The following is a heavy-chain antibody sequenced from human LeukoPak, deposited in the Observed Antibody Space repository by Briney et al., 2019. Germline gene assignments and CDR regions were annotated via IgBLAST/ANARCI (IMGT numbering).Heavy chain of an antibody. Sequence: PGGSLRLSCAASGFTFSSYAIHWVRQAPGKGLEWVAVISFDGSNKYYADSVKGRFTISRDNSKNTLYLQMNSLRADDTAVYYCARSSSVLWWYLDYWGQGTLVTVSS. J-gene: IGHJ4*02. CDR3: ARSSSVLWWYLDY. D-gene: IGHD2-21*01. CDR2: ISFDGSNK. V-gene: IGHV3-30*04. CDR1: GFTFSSYA.